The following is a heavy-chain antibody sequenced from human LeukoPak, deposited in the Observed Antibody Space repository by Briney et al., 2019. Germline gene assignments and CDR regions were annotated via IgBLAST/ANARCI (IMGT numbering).Heavy chain of an antibody. CDR3: AKRSGYCSSTSCLYYYYMDV. CDR1: GFTFSSYA. J-gene: IGHJ6*03. D-gene: IGHD2-2*01. Sequence: PGGSLRLSCAASGFTFSSYAMSWVRQAPGEGLEWVSAISGSGGSTYYADSVKGRFTISRDNSKNTLYLQMNSLRAEDTAVYYCAKRSGYCSSTSCLYYYYMDVWGKGTTVTVSS. V-gene: IGHV3-23*01. CDR2: ISGSGGST.